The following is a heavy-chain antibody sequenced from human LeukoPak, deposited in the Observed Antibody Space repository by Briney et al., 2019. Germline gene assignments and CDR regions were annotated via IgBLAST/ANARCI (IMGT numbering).Heavy chain of an antibody. Sequence: GGSLRLSCAASGFTFSSYSMMWVRQAPGKGLEWVSYISSSSTTIHYADSVNGRFTNSRDNAKNAVYLQMNSLRAEDTALYYCAKSGRRGYSYGYRFKYYFESWGQGTLVTVSS. CDR3: AKSGRRGYSYGYRFKYYFES. CDR2: ISSSSTTI. D-gene: IGHD5-18*01. V-gene: IGHV3-48*01. J-gene: IGHJ4*02. CDR1: GFTFSSYS.